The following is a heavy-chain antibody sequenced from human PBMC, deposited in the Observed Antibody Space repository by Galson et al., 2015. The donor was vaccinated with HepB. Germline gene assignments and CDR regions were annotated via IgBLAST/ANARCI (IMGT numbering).Heavy chain of an antibody. V-gene: IGHV3-33*08. CDR3: ASGDSYPYSSGWYGDYFDY. CDR2: IWYDGSNK. D-gene: IGHD6-19*01. J-gene: IGHJ4*02. Sequence: SLRLSCAASGFTFSSYGMHWVRQAPGKGLEWVAVIWYDGSNKYYADSVKGRFTISRDNSKNTLYLQMNSLRAEDTAVYYCASGDSYPYSSGWYGDYFDYWGQGTLVTVSS. CDR1: GFTFSSYG.